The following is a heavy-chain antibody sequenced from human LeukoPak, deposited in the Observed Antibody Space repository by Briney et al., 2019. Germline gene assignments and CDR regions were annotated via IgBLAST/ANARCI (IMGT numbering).Heavy chain of an antibody. Sequence: SETLSLTCTVSGGSISSSSYYWGWLRQPPGKGLEWIGSIYYSGSTNYNPSLKSRLTISVDTSKNQFSLKLSSVTAADTAIYYCARDKGHYDVDYWGQGTLVTVSS. J-gene: IGHJ4*02. CDR3: ARDKGHYDVDY. CDR2: IYYSGST. V-gene: IGHV4-39*07. D-gene: IGHD3-16*01. CDR1: GGSISSSSYY.